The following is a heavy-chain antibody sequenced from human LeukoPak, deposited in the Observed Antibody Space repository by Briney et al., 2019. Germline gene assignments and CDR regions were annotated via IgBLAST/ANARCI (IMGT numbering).Heavy chain of an antibody. CDR3: ARHVGFITMVRGVINNNWFDP. J-gene: IGHJ5*02. V-gene: IGHV4-39*01. CDR2: IYYSGSP. Sequence: SETLSLTCTVSGGSISSSSYYWGWIRQPPGKGLEWIGSIYYSGSPYYNPSLKSRVTISADTSKKQFSLKLSSVTAADTAVYYCARHVGFITMVRGVINNNWFDPWGQGTLVTVSS. CDR1: GGSISSSSYY. D-gene: IGHD3-10*01.